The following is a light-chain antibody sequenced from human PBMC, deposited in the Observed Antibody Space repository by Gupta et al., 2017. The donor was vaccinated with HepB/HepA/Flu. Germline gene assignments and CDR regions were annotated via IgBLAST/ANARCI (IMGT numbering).Light chain of an antibody. CDR3: MQVLQTPLT. Sequence: DIVMTQSPLSLPVTPGEPASISCRSSQSLLHSNGHSYLDWYLQKPGQSPQLLIYLGSNRASGVPDRFSGSGSGTDFTLKISRVEAEDVGVYYCMQVLQTPLTFGGGTKVEIK. CDR1: QSLLHSNGHSY. CDR2: LGS. V-gene: IGKV2-28*01. J-gene: IGKJ4*01.